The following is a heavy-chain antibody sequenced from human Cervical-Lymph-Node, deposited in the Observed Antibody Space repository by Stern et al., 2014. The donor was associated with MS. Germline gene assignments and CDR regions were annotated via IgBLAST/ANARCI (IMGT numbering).Heavy chain of an antibody. V-gene: IGHV3-30*03. CDR1: GFSLSNYG. CDR2: MSLVGGNR. J-gene: IGHJ6*02. Sequence: QVQLVQSGGGVVQPGRSLTLSCAASGFSLSNYGMHWVRPAPGQGLEWVAVMSLVGGNRKYGDSVKGRFSITRDIANNTLFLQMNSLRPEDTAVYYCMGVGDAMHVWGQGTTVIVSS. CDR3: MGVGDAMHV.